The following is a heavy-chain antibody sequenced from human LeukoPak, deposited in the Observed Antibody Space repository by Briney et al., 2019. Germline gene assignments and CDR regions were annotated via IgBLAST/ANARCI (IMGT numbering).Heavy chain of an antibody. V-gene: IGHV3-66*01. J-gene: IGHJ4*02. CDR3: AGSYVIRSFDY. D-gene: IGHD3-16*01. Sequence: GGSLRLSCAASGFTFNTYGMNWVRQAPGKGLEWVSVIYSGGSTYYADSVKGRFTISRDNSKNTLYLQMNSLRAEDTAVYYCAGSYVIRSFDYWGQGTLVTVSS. CDR2: IYSGGST. CDR1: GFTFNTYG.